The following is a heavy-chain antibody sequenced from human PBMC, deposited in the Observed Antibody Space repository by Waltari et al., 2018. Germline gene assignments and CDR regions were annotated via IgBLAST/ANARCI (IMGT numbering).Heavy chain of an antibody. CDR1: GFNFNIHA. CDR3: AKDSTPLNNIWDPFDS. D-gene: IGHD3-16*01. Sequence: EVQLVESGGGLVQPGGSLRLSCAASGFNFNIHAMTWVRQAPGKGLEWVSRMGGGYTYFAESVKGRFTFSRDNSKNTVYLQFNSLRAEDTAIYYCAKDSTPLNNIWDPFDSWGQGTLVTVSS. J-gene: IGHJ4*02. CDR2: MGGGYT. V-gene: IGHV3-23*04.